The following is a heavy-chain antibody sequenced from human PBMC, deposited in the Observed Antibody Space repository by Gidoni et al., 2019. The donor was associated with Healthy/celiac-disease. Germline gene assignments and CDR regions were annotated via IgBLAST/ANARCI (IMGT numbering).Heavy chain of an antibody. CDR2: IKQDGSEK. J-gene: IGHJ4*02. Sequence: EVQLVESGGGLVQPGGSLRLSCAASGFTFSSYWMSWVRQAPGKGLEWVANIKQDGSEKYYVDSVKGRFTISRDNAKNSLYLQMNSLRAEDTAVYYCARYYDFWSEYYFDYWGQGTLVTVSS. D-gene: IGHD3-3*01. CDR1: GFTFSSYW. CDR3: ARYYDFWSEYYFDY. V-gene: IGHV3-7*03.